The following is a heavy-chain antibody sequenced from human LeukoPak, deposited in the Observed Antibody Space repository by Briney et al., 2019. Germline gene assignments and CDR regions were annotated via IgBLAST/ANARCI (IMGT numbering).Heavy chain of an antibody. D-gene: IGHD2-15*01. CDR1: GGSFSGYY. V-gene: IGHV4-34*01. CDR2: INHSGST. Sequence: SETLSLTCAVYGGSFSGYYWSWIRLPPGKGLEWIGEINHSGSTNYNPSLKSRVTISVDTSKNQFSLKLSSVTAADTAVYYCARSPCSGGSCYSGADFGAFDIWGQGTMVTASS. J-gene: IGHJ3*02. CDR3: ARSPCSGGSCYSGADFGAFDI.